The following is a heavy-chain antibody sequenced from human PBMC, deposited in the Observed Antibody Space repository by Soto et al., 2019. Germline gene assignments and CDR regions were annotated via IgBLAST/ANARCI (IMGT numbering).Heavy chain of an antibody. V-gene: IGHV4-39*01. CDR2: IYYSGST. CDR3: ARHTPAISISDH. D-gene: IGHD2-15*01. J-gene: IGHJ4*02. Sequence: SETLSLTCTVSGGSLGSSSYYWGWIRQPPGKGLEWIGSIYYSGSTYYNPSLKSRVTISVDTSKNQFSLKLSSVTAADTAVYYCARHTPAISISDHWGQGTLVTVSS. CDR1: GGSLGSSSYY.